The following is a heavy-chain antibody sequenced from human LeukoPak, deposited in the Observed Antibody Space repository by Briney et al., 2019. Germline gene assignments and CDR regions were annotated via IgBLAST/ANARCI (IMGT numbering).Heavy chain of an antibody. V-gene: IGHV1-69*05. J-gene: IGHJ4*02. D-gene: IGHD6-6*01. Sequence: ASVKVSCKASGGTFSSYAISWVRQAPGQGLEWMGGIIPIFGTTNYAQKFQGRVTITTDESTSTAYMGLSSLRSEDTAVYYCARDVLAARHPTYFDYWGQGTLVTVSS. CDR1: GGTFSSYA. CDR2: IIPIFGTT. CDR3: ARDVLAARHPTYFDY.